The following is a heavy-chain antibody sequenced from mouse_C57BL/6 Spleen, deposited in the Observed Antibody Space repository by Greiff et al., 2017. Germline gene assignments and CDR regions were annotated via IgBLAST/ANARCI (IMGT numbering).Heavy chain of an antibody. CDR2: INPSTGGT. CDR3: ARSYYGSRSFAY. J-gene: IGHJ3*01. D-gene: IGHD1-1*01. V-gene: IGHV1-42*01. CDR1: GYSFTGYY. Sequence: VQLKQSGPELVKPGASVKISCKASGYSFTGYYMNWVKQSPEKSLEWIGEINPSTGGTTYNQKFKAKATLTVDKSSSTAYMQLKSLTSEDSAVYYCARSYYGSRSFAYWGQGTLVTVSA.